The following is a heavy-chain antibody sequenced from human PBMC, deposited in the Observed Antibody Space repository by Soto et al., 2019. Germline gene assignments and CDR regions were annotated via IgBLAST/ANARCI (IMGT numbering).Heavy chain of an antibody. D-gene: IGHD2-2*01. J-gene: IGHJ4*02. CDR2: ISSSSSYI. V-gene: IGHV3-21*01. Sequence: GGSLRLSCAASGFTFSSYSMNWVRQAPGKGLEWVSSISSSSSYIYYADSVKGRFTISRDNAKNSLYLQMNSLRAEDTAVYYCAKGNIVVVPAAIGFLDYWGQGTLVTVSS. CDR1: GFTFSSYS. CDR3: AKGNIVVVPAAIGFLDY.